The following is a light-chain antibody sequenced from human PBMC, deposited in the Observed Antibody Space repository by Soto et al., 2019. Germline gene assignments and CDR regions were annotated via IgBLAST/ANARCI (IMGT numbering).Light chain of an antibody. Sequence: DIQMTQSPSTLSASVGDRVTITCRAGQSISNWLAWYQQKPGKAPKLLIYQVSNLESGVPSRFSGSGSGTDFTLTISSLQPDDFATYYCQQYNNYLFTFGPGTKVDIK. J-gene: IGKJ3*01. V-gene: IGKV1-5*03. CDR1: QSISNW. CDR3: QQYNNYLFT. CDR2: QVS.